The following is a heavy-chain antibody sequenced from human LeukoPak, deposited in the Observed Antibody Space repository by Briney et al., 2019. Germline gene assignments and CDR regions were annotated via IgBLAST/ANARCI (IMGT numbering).Heavy chain of an antibody. V-gene: IGHV4-39*01. D-gene: IGHD3-10*01. CDR1: GGSISSSSYY. CDR3: ARRYYGSGSYLNFGP. J-gene: IGHJ5*02. Sequence: SETLSLTCTVSGGSISSSSYYWGWIRQPPGKGLEWIGSIYYSGSTYYNPSLKSRVTISVDTSKNQFSLKLSSVTAADTAVYYCARRYYGSGSYLNFGPWGQGTLVTVSS. CDR2: IYYSGST.